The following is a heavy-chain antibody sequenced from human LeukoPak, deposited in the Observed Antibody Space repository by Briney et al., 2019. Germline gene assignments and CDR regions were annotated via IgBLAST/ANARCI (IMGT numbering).Heavy chain of an antibody. Sequence: ASVKVSCKASGGTFSSYAISWVRQAPGQGLEWMGRIIPIFGTANYAQKFQGRVTITTDESTSTAYMELSSLRSEDTGVYNCASQGSPESYYFDHWGQGTLVTVSS. CDR2: IIPIFGTA. J-gene: IGHJ4*02. D-gene: IGHD1-14*01. V-gene: IGHV1-69*05. CDR1: GGTFSSYA. CDR3: ASQGSPESYYFDH.